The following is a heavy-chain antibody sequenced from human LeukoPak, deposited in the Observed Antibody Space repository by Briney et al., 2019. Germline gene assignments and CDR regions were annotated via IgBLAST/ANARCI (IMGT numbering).Heavy chain of an antibody. V-gene: IGHV3-23*01. D-gene: IGHD1-26*01. CDR1: GVTFSSHG. CDR2: ITDSGSGT. CDR3: AKNLLGSESFSWYFDL. Sequence: GGSLRLSCAASGVTFSSHGMSWVRQAPGKGLEWVSSITDSGSGTFYADSVKGRLTMSRDNSKNTLYLQMNSLRAKDTAVYYCAKNLLGSESFSWYFDLWGRGTLVTVSS. J-gene: IGHJ2*01.